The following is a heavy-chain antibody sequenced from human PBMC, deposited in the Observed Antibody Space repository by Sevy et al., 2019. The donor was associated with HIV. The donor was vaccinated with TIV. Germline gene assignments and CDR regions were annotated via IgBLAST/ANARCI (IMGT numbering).Heavy chain of an antibody. D-gene: IGHD2-15*01. CDR1: GFSLSDHA. J-gene: IGHJ4*02. Sequence: GGSLRLSCAASGFSLSDHAVSWVRHTPGKGLEWLAVISYNGRNQYYADSVKGRFTISKDDSKNTLYLQLNSLRAEDTAVYYCVRFVGYCSGGRCSIIDFWGQGTLVTVSS. V-gene: IGHV3-30*04. CDR3: VRFVGYCSGGRCSIIDF. CDR2: ISYNGRNQ.